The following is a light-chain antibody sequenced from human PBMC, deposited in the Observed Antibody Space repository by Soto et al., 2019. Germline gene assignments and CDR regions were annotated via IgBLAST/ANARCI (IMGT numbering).Light chain of an antibody. CDR3: HQYNNWPAT. CDR2: GAS. J-gene: IGKJ2*01. V-gene: IGKV3-15*01. Sequence: IVMTQSPAILSVSPGERATLSCRASQSIGINLAWYQQKPGQAPRLVIYGASSRATAFPARFSGRGSGTEFTLTISSLQSEDFAVYYCHQYNNWPATFGQGTKLEIK. CDR1: QSIGIN.